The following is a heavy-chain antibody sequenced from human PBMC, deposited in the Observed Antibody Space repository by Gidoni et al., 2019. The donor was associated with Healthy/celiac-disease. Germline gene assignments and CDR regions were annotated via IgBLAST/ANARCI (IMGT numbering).Heavy chain of an antibody. CDR3: AQELPYGGNPDAFDI. V-gene: IGHV1-69*01. D-gene: IGHD4-17*01. Sequence: QVQLVQSGAEGKKPGSAVKVSCKASGGTFSSYAISWERQAPGQGLEWMGGIIPIFVTANYAQKFQGRVTITADESTSTAYMELSSLRSEDTAVYYCAQELPYGGNPDAFDIWGQGTMVTVSS. CDR1: GGTFSSYA. J-gene: IGHJ3*02. CDR2: IIPIFVTA.